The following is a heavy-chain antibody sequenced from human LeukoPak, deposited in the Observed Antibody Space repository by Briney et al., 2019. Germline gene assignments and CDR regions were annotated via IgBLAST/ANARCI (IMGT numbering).Heavy chain of an antibody. CDR3: ARAYSGYDWDFDF. Sequence: SETLSLTSTVSGGSISSYYWSWIRQPPGKGLEWIGYIYYSGSTNYNPSLKSRVTISVDTSKNQFSLKLSSVTAADTAVYYCARAYSGYDWDFDFWGQGTLVTVSS. CDR2: IYYSGST. J-gene: IGHJ4*02. D-gene: IGHD5-12*01. V-gene: IGHV4-59*01. CDR1: GGSISSYY.